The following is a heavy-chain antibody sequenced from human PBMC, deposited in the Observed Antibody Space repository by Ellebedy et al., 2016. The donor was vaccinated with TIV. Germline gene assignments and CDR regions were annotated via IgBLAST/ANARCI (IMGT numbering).Heavy chain of an antibody. V-gene: IGHV4-4*07. CDR2: IYISGST. J-gene: IGHJ3*02. Sequence: SETLSLTCSVSGGSITNYFWSWIRQAAGKGMEWIGRIYISGSTNYNPSLKSRVIMSIDESKNQFSLNLSSVTAADTAVYYCARENYEIVTGYVDAFDIWGQGTMVTVSS. CDR1: GGSITNYF. CDR3: ARENYEIVTGYVDAFDI. D-gene: IGHD3-9*01.